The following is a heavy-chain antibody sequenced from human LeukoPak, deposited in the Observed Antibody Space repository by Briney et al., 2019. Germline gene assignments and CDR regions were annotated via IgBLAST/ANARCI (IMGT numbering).Heavy chain of an antibody. CDR2: IYYSGST. CDR3: AREITIFGVVQNWFHP. Sequence: SETLSLTCTVSGGSLSSSIYYWGWIRQPPGKGLEWIGSIYYSGSTYYNPSLKSRVTISVDTSRNQFSLKLSSVTAADTAVYYCAREITIFGVVQNWFHPWGQGTLVTVSS. V-gene: IGHV4-39*02. J-gene: IGHJ5*02. D-gene: IGHD3-3*01. CDR1: GGSLSSSIYY.